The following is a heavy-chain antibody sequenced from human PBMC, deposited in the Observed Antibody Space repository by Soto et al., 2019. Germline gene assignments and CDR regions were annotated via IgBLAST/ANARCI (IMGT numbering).Heavy chain of an antibody. V-gene: IGHV3-9*01. Sequence: EVQLVESGGGLVQPGRSLRLSCAASGFTFDDYTMHWVRQAPGKGLEWVSGVTWNSGFTAYADSVKGRFTISRANAKKSLYMKMISLRPEDTALYSCVRGYCSSTTCPAAMFYFDYWGQGALVTVSS. CDR1: GFTFDDYT. J-gene: IGHJ4*02. D-gene: IGHD2-2*01. CDR2: VTWNSGFT. CDR3: VRGYCSSTTCPAAMFYFDY.